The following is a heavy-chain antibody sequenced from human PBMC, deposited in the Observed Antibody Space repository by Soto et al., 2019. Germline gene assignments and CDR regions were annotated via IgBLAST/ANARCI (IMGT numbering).Heavy chain of an antibody. CDR3: YTFGGVIVMMDV. CDR2: IKSKTDGGTT. CDR1: GFTFSNAW. J-gene: IGHJ6*04. Sequence: GGSLRLSCAASGFTFSNAWMSWVRQAPGKGLEWVGRIKSKTDGGTTDYAAPVKGRFTISRDDSKNTLYLQMNSLKTEDTAVYYCYTFGGVIVMMDVWGKGTTVTVSS. V-gene: IGHV3-15*01. D-gene: IGHD3-16*02.